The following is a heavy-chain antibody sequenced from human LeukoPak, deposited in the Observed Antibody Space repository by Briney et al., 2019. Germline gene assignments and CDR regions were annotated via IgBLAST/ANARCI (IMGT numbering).Heavy chain of an antibody. D-gene: IGHD5-12*01. Sequence: GGSLRLSCAASGFTFSSYSMNWVRQAPGKGLEWVSYISSSSSTIYYADSVKGRFTISRDNAKNSLYLQMDSLRDEDTAAYYCARLGIVATKSYNWFDPWGQGTLVTVSS. V-gene: IGHV3-48*02. CDR1: GFTFSSYS. J-gene: IGHJ5*02. CDR2: ISSSSSTI. CDR3: ARLGIVATKSYNWFDP.